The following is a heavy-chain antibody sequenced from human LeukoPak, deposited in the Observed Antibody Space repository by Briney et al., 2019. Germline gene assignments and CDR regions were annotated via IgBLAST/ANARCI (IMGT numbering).Heavy chain of an antibody. D-gene: IGHD3-10*01. J-gene: IGHJ5*02. Sequence: SVKVSCKASGGTSSSYAISWVRQAPGQGLEWMGGIIPIFGTANYAQKFQGRVTITADKSTSTAYMELSSLRSEDTAVYYCARANMVRGVGSFFDRNWFDPWGQGTLVTVSS. V-gene: IGHV1-69*06. CDR3: ARANMVRGVGSFFDRNWFDP. CDR2: IIPIFGTA. CDR1: GGTSSSYA.